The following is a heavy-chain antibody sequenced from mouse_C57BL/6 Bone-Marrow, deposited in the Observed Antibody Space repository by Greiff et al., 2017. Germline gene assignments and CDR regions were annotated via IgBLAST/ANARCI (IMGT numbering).Heavy chain of an antibody. D-gene: IGHD2-3*01. CDR2: INPSTGGT. CDR1: GYSFTGYY. V-gene: IGHV1-42*01. J-gene: IGHJ2*01. Sequence: EVKLQQSGPELVKPGASVKISCKASGYSFTGYYMNWVKQSPEKSLEWIGEINPSTGGTTYNQKFKAKATLTVDKSSSTAYMQLKSLTSEDSAVYYCARGGWLLREDYFDYWGQGTTLTVSS. CDR3: ARGGWLLREDYFDY.